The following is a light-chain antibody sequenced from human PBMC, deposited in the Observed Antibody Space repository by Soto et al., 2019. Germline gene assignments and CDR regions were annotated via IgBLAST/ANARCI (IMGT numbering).Light chain of an antibody. Sequence: QPVLTQSPSASASLGASVKLTCILSSGHSAYAIAWHRQQPQKGPRFLMKVNSDGSHSKGDGIPDRFSGSSSGTERYLTISNLQSEDEAEYYCQTWGTGGVFGGGTKLTVL. V-gene: IGLV4-69*02. CDR2: VNSDGSH. CDR1: SGHSAYA. J-gene: IGLJ2*01. CDR3: QTWGTGGV.